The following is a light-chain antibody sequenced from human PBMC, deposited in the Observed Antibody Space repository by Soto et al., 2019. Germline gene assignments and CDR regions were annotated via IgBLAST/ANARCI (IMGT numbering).Light chain of an antibody. J-gene: IGKJ1*01. CDR2: HAS. CDR1: QFISSW. CDR3: QQYNSYPWT. V-gene: IGKV1-5*01. Sequence: DIQMTQSPSTLSASVRDRVTITCRASQFISSWLAWYQQKPGKVPKLLIFHASNLESGVPSRFSGSGSGTEFTLTISSLQPDDFATYYCQQYNSYPWTFGQGTKVDIK.